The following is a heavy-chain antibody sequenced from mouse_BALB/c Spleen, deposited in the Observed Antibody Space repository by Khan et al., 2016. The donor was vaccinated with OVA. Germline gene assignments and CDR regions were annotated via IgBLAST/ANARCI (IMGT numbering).Heavy chain of an antibody. CDR1: GYTFSSYW. Sequence: QVRLQQSGADLMKPGASVKISCKVAGYTFSSYWIEWIKQRPGHGLEWIGEILPGSGSTNCNEKFKGKATFTADTSSNTAYRQLSSLTSEDSAVYYCARVNSGNRNYFDYWGQGTTLTVSS. D-gene: IGHD1-1*01. V-gene: IGHV1-9*01. CDR2: ILPGSGST. CDR3: ARVNSGNRNYFDY. J-gene: IGHJ2*01.